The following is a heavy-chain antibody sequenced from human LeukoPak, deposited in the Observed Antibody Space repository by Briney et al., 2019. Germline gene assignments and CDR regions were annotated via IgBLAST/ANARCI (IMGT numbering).Heavy chain of an antibody. CDR1: GGSISSGDYY. CDR3: ARATPEGWFDP. J-gene: IGHJ5*02. V-gene: IGHV4-30-4*01. CDR2: IYYSGST. Sequence: KASETLSLTCTVFGGSISSGDYYWSWIRQPPGKGLEWIGYIYYSGSTYYNPSLKSRVTISVDTSKNQFSLKLSSVTAADTAVYYCARATPEGWFDPWGQGTLVTVSS.